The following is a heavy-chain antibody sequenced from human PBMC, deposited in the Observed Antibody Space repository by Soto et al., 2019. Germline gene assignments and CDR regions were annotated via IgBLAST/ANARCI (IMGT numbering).Heavy chain of an antibody. CDR2: IYYSGST. V-gene: IGHV4-31*03. CDR1: GGSISSGGYY. D-gene: IGHD3-22*01. J-gene: IGHJ4*02. Sequence: SETLSLTCTVSGGSISSGGYYWSWIRQHPGKGLEWIGYIYYSGSTYYNPSLKSRVTISVDTSKNQFSLKLSSVTAADTAVYYCARGSGDSSGPPGGYFDYWGQGTLVTVSS. CDR3: ARGSGDSSGPPGGYFDY.